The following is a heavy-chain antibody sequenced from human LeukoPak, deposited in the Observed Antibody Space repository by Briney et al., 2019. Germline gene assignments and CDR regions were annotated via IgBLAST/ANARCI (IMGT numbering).Heavy chain of an antibody. CDR1: GFTFSSYG. Sequence: GRSLRLSCAASGFTFSSYGMHWVRQAPGKGLEWVAVIWYDGSNKYYADSVKGRFTISRDNSKNTLYLQMNSLRAEDTAVYYCAGGDIVVVPAALYGMDVWGQGTTVTVSS. V-gene: IGHV3-30*19. J-gene: IGHJ6*02. CDR3: AGGDIVVVPAALYGMDV. CDR2: IWYDGSNK. D-gene: IGHD2-2*01.